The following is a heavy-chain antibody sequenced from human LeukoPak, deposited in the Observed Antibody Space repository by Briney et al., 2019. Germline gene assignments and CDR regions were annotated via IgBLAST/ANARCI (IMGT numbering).Heavy chain of an antibody. CDR2: INTNTGYP. D-gene: IGHD1-26*01. CDR3: ARGGVGAPRPSDY. CDR1: GYTFTTYA. Sequence: GASVKVSCKASGYTFTTYAMNWVRQAPGQGLEWVAWINTNTGYPTYAQGFTGRFVFSLDTSVSTAYLQISSLKAEDTAVYYCARGGVGAPRPSDYWGQGTLVTVSS. V-gene: IGHV7-4-1*02. J-gene: IGHJ4*02.